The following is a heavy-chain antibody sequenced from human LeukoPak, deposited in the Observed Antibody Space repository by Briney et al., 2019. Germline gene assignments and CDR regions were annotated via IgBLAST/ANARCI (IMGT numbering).Heavy chain of an antibody. Sequence: GASVKVSCKASGYTFTSYDINWVRQATGQGLEWMGWMNPNSGNTGYAQKFQGRVTMTRNTSISTAYMELSSLRSEDTAVYYCAKGYYGSGTYGWFDPWGQGTLVTVSS. V-gene: IGHV1-8*01. CDR1: GYTFTSYD. D-gene: IGHD3-10*01. CDR2: MNPNSGNT. CDR3: AKGYYGSGTYGWFDP. J-gene: IGHJ5*02.